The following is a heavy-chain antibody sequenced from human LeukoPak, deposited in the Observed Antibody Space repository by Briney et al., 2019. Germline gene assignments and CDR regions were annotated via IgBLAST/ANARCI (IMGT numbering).Heavy chain of an antibody. Sequence: PGGSLRLSCAASGFTFSNAWMSWVRQAPGEGLGWVGRIKSKTDGGTTDYAAPVKGRLTISTDDSKNTLYLQMNSLKTEDTAVYYYTTEPTPDYMDVWGKGTTVTVS. CDR3: TTEPTPDYMDV. V-gene: IGHV3-15*01. CDR2: IKSKTDGGTT. CDR1: GFTFSNAW. J-gene: IGHJ6*03.